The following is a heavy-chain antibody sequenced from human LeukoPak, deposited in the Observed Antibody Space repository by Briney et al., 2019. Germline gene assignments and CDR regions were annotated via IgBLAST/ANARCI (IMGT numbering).Heavy chain of an antibody. CDR1: GFTFSSYSMN. CDR3: ARLLIRLAHFDY. D-gene: IGHD3-9*01. CDR2: IYYSGST. J-gene: IGHJ4*02. V-gene: IGHV4-39*01. Sequence: GSLRLSCAASGFTFSSYSMNWVRQPPGKGLEWIGGIYYSGSTYYNPSLKSRVTISVDTSKNQFSLKLSSVTAADTAVYYCARLLIRLAHFDYWGQGTLVTVSS.